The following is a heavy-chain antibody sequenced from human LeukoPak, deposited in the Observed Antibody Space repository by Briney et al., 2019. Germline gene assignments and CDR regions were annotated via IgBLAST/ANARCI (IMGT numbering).Heavy chain of an antibody. Sequence: GGSLRLSCAASGFTFSSYEMNWVRQAPGKGLEWLSYISTSGATVYYADSVKGRFTISRDNAKTSLYLQMNSLRAEDTAVYYCARGGSYFVHWGQGTLVTVSS. D-gene: IGHD3-16*01. CDR2: ISTSGATV. CDR3: ARGGSYFVH. CDR1: GFTFSSYE. V-gene: IGHV3-48*03. J-gene: IGHJ4*02.